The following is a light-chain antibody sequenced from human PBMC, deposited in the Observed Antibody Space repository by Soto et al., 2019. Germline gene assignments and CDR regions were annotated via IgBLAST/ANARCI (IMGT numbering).Light chain of an antibody. CDR2: GAS. CDR3: QHFGGTTFT. V-gene: IGKV3-20*01. CDR1: QSVSSSY. J-gene: IGKJ5*01. Sequence: EIVLKQSPGTLSLSPGEGATLSCRASQSVSSSYIAWYQQRPGQTPSLLIYGASTRATGIPDRFSGSGSGTHFTLTISRLEPGDFAVYYCQHFGGTTFTFGQGTRLETK.